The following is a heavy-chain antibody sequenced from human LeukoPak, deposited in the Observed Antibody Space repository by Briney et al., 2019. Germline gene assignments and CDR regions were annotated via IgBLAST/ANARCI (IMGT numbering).Heavy chain of an antibody. CDR2: INHSGST. V-gene: IGHV4-34*01. CDR3: ARTPRDGYNSPYFDY. J-gene: IGHJ4*02. D-gene: IGHD5-24*01. Sequence: KPSETLSLTCAVYGGSFSGYYWSWIRQPPGKGLEWIGEINHSGSTNYNPSLKSRVTISVDTSKNQFSLKLSSVTAADTAVFYCARTPRDGYNSPYFDYWGQGTLVTVSS. CDR1: GGSFSGYY.